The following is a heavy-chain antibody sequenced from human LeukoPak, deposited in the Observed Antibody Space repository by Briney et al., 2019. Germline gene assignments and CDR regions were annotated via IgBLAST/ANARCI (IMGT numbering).Heavy chain of an antibody. CDR2: IYYSGST. V-gene: IGHV4-59*01. Sequence: SETLSLTCTVSGGSISSYYWSWIRQPPGKGLEWIGYIYYSGSTNYNPSLKSRVTISVDTSKNQFSLKLSSVTAADTAVYYCASFSTTGQKAFDIWGQGTMVTVSS. D-gene: IGHD1-14*01. J-gene: IGHJ3*02. CDR1: GGSISSYY. CDR3: ASFSTTGQKAFDI.